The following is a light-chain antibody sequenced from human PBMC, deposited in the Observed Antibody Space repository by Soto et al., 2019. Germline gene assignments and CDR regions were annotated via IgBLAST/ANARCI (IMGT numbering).Light chain of an antibody. J-gene: IGKJ3*01. CDR3: QQLSSYPFT. V-gene: IGKV1-9*01. CDR1: QVIRSY. Sequence: IQLTQSPSSLSASVGDRVTITCRASQVIRSYLAWYQQKPGTAPKLLIYSASSLQSGVPSRFGGSGSGTDFTLTINNMQPEDFATYYCQQLSSYPFTFGPGTKVD. CDR2: SAS.